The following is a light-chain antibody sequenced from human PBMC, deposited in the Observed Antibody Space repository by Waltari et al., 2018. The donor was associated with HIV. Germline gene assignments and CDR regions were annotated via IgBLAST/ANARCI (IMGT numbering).Light chain of an antibody. CDR3: HQYSNYLGS. J-gene: IGKJ1*01. CDR2: KAT. V-gene: IGKV1-5*03. CDR1: QNVGTW. Sequence: QSPPTLTASVGDRVNITCRASQNVGTWLAWYQQKPGEAPKLLIHKATDVEDGVPSRFSGSASGTEFTLTIDSLHPDDFATFYCHQYSNYLGSFGQGTKLELK.